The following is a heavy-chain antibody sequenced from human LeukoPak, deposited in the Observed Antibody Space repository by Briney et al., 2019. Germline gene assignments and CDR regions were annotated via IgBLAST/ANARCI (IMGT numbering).Heavy chain of an antibody. D-gene: IGHD5-18*01. V-gene: IGHV1-2*02. CDR3: ALEKRGYSYGVDY. CDR2: INPNSGGT. CDR1: GYTFTGYY. J-gene: IGHJ4*02. Sequence: ASVKVSCKASGYTFTGYYMHWVRQAPGQGLEWMGWINPNSGGTNYAQKFQGRVTMTRDTSISTAYMELSRLRSEDTAVYYCALEKRGYSYGVDYWGQGTLVTVSS.